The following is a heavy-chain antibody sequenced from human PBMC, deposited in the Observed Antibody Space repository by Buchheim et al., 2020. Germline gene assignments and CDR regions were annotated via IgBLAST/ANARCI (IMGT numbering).Heavy chain of an antibody. D-gene: IGHD2-8*01. Sequence: EVQLVESGGALIQPGGSLRLSCAASGFTFSSYWMHWVRQSPGKGLVWVSRINSDGTTTSYADSVKGRFTISRDNAKNTLYLQVNSLTTEDTAVYYCGVDGYYYYGIDVWGQGTT. CDR2: INSDGTTT. CDR1: GFTFSSYW. V-gene: IGHV3-74*01. J-gene: IGHJ6*02. CDR3: GVDGYYYYGIDV.